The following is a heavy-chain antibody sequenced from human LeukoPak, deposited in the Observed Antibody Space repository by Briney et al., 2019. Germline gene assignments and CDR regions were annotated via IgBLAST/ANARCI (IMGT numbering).Heavy chain of an antibody. CDR1: GGSISSGSYY. CDR2: IYTSGST. CDR3: ARGQGDSSSTQFDY. V-gene: IGHV4-61*02. J-gene: IGHJ4*02. Sequence: SETLSFTCTVSGGSISSGSYYWSWIRQPAGKGLEWIGRIYTSGSTNYNPSLKSRVTISVDTSKNQFSLKLSSVTAADTAVYYCARGQGDSSSTQFDYWGQGTLVTVSS. D-gene: IGHD6-13*01.